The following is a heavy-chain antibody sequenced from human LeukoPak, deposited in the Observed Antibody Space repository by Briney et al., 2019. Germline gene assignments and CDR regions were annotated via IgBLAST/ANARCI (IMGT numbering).Heavy chain of an antibody. V-gene: IGHV4-61*01. J-gene: IGHJ4*02. CDR2: IYYSGST. D-gene: IGHD6-13*01. Sequence: SETLSLTCTVSGYSISSGYYWSWIRQPPGKGLEWIGYIYYSGSTNYNPSLKSRVTISVDTSKNQFSLKLSSVTAADTAVYYCARAAAGYYFDYWGQGTLVTVSS. CDR3: ARAAAGYYFDY. CDR1: GYSISSGYY.